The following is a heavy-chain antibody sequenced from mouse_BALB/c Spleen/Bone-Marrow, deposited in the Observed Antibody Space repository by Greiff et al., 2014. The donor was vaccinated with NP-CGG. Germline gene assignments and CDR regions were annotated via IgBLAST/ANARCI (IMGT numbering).Heavy chain of an antibody. D-gene: IGHD2-4*01. J-gene: IGHJ1*01. CDR2: IRNKANGYTT. Sequence: VQLKESGGGLVQPGGSLRLSCATSGFTFTDYYVSWVHQPPGKALEWLGFIRNKANGYTTEYSASVKGRFTISRDNSQSILYLQMNTLRAEDSATYYCAREIINDYHWYFDVWGAGTTVTVSS. V-gene: IGHV7-3*02. CDR3: AREIINDYHWYFDV. CDR1: GFTFTDYY.